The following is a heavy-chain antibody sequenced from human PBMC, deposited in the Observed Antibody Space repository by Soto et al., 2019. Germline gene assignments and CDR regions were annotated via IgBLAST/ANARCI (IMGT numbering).Heavy chain of an antibody. CDR1: GGSISGYY. V-gene: IGHV4-59*01. CDR3: ARGNVEKQLILDYYGMDV. Sequence: PSETLSLTCTVSGGSISGYYWSWIRQPPGKGLEWIGCIYYSGSTNYNPSLKSRLTISVDTSKNQFSLRLSSVTAADTAVYYCARGNVEKQLILDYYGMDVWGQGTTVTVSS. J-gene: IGHJ6*02. D-gene: IGHD1-1*01. CDR2: IYYSGST.